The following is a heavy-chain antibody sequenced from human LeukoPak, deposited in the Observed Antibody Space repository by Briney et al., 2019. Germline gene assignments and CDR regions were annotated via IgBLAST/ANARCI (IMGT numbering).Heavy chain of an antibody. D-gene: IGHD4-17*01. Sequence: GGSLRLSCAASGFTFDDYAMHWVRQAPGKGLEWVSAISGSGGSTYYADSVKGRFTISRDNSKNTLYLQMNSLRAEDTAVYYCTTSYGVEFVDYWGQGTLVTVSS. CDR3: TTSYGVEFVDY. CDR2: ISGSGGST. V-gene: IGHV3-23*01. J-gene: IGHJ4*02. CDR1: GFTFDDYA.